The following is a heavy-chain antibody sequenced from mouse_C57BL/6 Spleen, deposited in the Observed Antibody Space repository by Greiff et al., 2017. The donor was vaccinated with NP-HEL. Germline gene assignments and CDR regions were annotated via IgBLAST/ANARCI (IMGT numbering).Heavy chain of an antibody. J-gene: IGHJ2*01. CDR2: ISSGSSTI. D-gene: IGHD3-1*01. Sequence: EVHLVESGGGLVKPGGSLKLSCAASGFTFSDYGMHWVRQAPEKGLEWVAYISSGSSTIYYADTVKGRFTISRDNATNTLFLQMTSLRAEDTAMYYCARGGAISYYFDYWGQGTTLTVSS. CDR3: ARGGAISYYFDY. CDR1: GFTFSDYG. V-gene: IGHV5-17*01.